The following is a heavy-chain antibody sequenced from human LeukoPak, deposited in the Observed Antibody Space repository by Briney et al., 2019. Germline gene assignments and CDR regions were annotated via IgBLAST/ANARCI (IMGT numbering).Heavy chain of an antibody. CDR3: ARAMYYFEY. CDR2: ISGSGDNK. J-gene: IGHJ4*02. V-gene: IGHV3-23*01. Sequence: PGGSLRLSCAASGFTFSSYTMSWVRQAPGKGLEWVSIISGSGDNKYHADSVKGRFTISRDNSKNSLYLQMNSLRDEDTAVYSCARAMYYFEYWGQGTLVTVSS. CDR1: GFTFSSYT.